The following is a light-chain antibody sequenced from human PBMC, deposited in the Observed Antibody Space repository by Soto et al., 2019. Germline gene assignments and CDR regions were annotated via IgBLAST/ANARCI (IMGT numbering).Light chain of an antibody. CDR3: SLYTSSSTVV. V-gene: IGLV2-14*01. CDR1: SSDVGGYNY. CDR2: DVS. J-gene: IGLJ2*01. Sequence: QSALTQPASVSGSPGQSITISCTGTSSDVGGYNYVSWYQQHPGKAPKLMIYDVSNRPSGVSNRFSGSKSGNTASLTISGLQAEGGGNYYSSLYTSSSTVVFGGGPKLTVL.